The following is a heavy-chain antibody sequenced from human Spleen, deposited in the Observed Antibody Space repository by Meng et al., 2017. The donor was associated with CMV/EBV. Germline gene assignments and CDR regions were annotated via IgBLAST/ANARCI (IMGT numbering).Heavy chain of an antibody. CDR3: ARTSALLYCSSTSCPFDY. J-gene: IGHJ4*02. V-gene: IGHV4-34*01. D-gene: IGHD2-2*01. CDR1: GGSFSGYY. CDR2: INHSGST. Sequence: SETLSLTCAVYGGSFSGYYWSWIRQPPGKGLEWIGEINHSGSTNYNPSLKSRVTISVDTSKNQFSLKLSSVAAADTAVYYCARTSALLYCSSTSCPFDYWGQGTLVT.